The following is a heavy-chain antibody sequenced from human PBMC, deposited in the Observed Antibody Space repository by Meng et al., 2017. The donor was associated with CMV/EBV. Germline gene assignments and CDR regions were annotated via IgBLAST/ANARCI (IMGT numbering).Heavy chain of an antibody. Sequence: QVRLGQSGAGVKKPGASVKVSCKASGYTFSSYGISWVRQAPGQGLEWMGWISGYNGQTKYAQKFQGRVTMTTDTPTSTAYMELRSLRSDDTAVYYCARAPIFSGGDCSHWGQGTLVTVSS. J-gene: IGHJ4*02. CDR2: ISGYNGQT. CDR3: ARAPIFSGGDCSH. CDR1: GYTFSSYG. D-gene: IGHD2-21*02. V-gene: IGHV1-18*01.